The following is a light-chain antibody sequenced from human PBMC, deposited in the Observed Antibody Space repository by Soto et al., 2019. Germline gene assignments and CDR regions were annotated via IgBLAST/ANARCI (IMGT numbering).Light chain of an antibody. V-gene: IGKV3-15*01. CDR3: QQYNKWPPT. CDR2: DTS. J-gene: IGKJ1*01. CDR1: QTVSSN. Sequence: IILTQSPDTLSLSPGERATLSCRASQTVSSNYLAWCQQRPGQAPRLLIYDTSTRDTGIPARFSGSGSGTEFTLTISSLQSEDFAVYHCQQYNKWPPTFGQGTKVDIK.